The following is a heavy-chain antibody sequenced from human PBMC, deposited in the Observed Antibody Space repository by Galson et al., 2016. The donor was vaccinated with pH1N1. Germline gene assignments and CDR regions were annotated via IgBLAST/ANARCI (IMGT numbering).Heavy chain of an antibody. CDR1: GFSLSTSGMC. CDR3: ARTRGGFGDYVY. V-gene: IGHV2-70*11. CDR2: IDWEDDK. D-gene: IGHD3-10*01. Sequence: PALVKPTQTLTLTCTFSGFSLSTSGMCVSWIRQPPGKALEWLARIDWEDDKYYSTSLKTRLTISKDTSKNQAVLTMTNMDPVDTATYFCARTRGGFGDYVYWGQGTLVTVSS. J-gene: IGHJ4*02.